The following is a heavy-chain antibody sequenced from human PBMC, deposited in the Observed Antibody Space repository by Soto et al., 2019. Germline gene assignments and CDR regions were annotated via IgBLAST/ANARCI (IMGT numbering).Heavy chain of an antibody. CDR1: GGSISSGDYY. CDR3: ARGAQYYYGSGSYSGFDP. V-gene: IGHV4-30-4*01. CDR2: IYYSGST. Sequence: QVQLQESGPGLVKPSQTLSLTCTVSGGSISSGDYYWSWIRQPPGKGLEWIGYIYYSGSTYYNPSLKSRVTISVDTSKNQFSLKLSSVTAADTAVYYCARGAQYYYGSGSYSGFDPWGQGTLVTVSS. D-gene: IGHD3-10*01. J-gene: IGHJ5*02.